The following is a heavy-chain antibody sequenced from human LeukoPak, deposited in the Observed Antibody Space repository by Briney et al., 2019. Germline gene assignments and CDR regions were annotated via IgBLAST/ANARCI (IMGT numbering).Heavy chain of an antibody. V-gene: IGHV1-3*01. CDR3: ARDLGYCTGGTCYPNWFDP. D-gene: IGHD2-15*01. J-gene: IGHJ5*02. CDR2: INAGNDNT. CDR1: GYTFTSYA. Sequence: ASVKVSCKASGYTFTSYAMHWVRQAPGQRLEWMGWINAGNDNTKYSQKFQGRVTITRDTSASTAYMELSSLRSEDTAVYYCARDLGYCTGGTCYPNWFDPWGQGTLVTISS.